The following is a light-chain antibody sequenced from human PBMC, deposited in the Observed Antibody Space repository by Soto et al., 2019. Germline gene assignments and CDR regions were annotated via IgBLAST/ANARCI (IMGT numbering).Light chain of an antibody. Sequence: DIQMTQSPSSLPAAVGDIVTITCLASQSISSYLNWYQQKPGKAPKLLIYAASSLQSGVPSRFSGSGSGTDFTLTISSLQPEDFATYYCQQSYSTLSITFGQRTRLEIK. CDR1: QSISSY. CDR2: AAS. CDR3: QQSYSTLSIT. V-gene: IGKV1-39*01. J-gene: IGKJ5*01.